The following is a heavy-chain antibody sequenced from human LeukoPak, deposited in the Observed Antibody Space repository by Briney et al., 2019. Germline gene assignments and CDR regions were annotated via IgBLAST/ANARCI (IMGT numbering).Heavy chain of an antibody. D-gene: IGHD1-1*01. CDR3: ATQLELRYYYYGMDV. V-gene: IGHV1-24*01. Sequence: ASVTVSFTVSGYTLTELSMHWVRQAPGKGLEWMGGFDPEDGETIYAQKFQGRVTMTEDTSTDTAYMELSSLRSEDTAVYYCATQLELRYYYYGMDVWGQGTTVTVSS. CDR2: FDPEDGET. CDR1: GYTLTELS. J-gene: IGHJ6*02.